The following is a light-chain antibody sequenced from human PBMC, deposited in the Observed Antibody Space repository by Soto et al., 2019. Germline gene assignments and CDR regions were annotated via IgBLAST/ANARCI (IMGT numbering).Light chain of an antibody. V-gene: IGKV3D-15*01. J-gene: IGKJ4*01. CDR2: DAS. CDR3: QQYNNWPLT. CDR1: QSVSSSY. Sequence: EIVLTQSPGTLSLSPGERATLSCRASQSVSSSYLAWYQQKPGQAPGLLIYDASTRATGIPARFSGSQSGTEFTLTISSLLSEDFAVYSCQQYNNWPLTFGGGTKVDI.